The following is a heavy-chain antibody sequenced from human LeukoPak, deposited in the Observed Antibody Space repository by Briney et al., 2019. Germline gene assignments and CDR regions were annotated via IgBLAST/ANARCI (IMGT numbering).Heavy chain of an antibody. V-gene: IGHV3-23*01. CDR3: TSPLVGAHLY. CDR2: ISGSGGST. CDR1: GFTFSSYW. Sequence: PGGSLRLSCAASGFTFSSYWMHWVRQAPGKGLEWVSAISGSGGSTYYADSVKGRFTISRDNSKNTLYLQMNSLRAEDTAVYYCTSPLVGAHLYWGQGTLVTVSS. D-gene: IGHD1-26*01. J-gene: IGHJ4*02.